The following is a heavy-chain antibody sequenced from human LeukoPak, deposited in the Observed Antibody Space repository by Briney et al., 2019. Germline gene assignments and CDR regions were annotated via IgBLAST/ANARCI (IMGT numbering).Heavy chain of an antibody. D-gene: IGHD6-13*01. CDR3: ARENEGAADY. CDR2: ISSSSSYI. J-gene: IGHJ4*02. V-gene: IGHV3-21*01. CDR1: GFTVSSNY. Sequence: TGGSLRLSCAASGFTVSSNYMSWVRQAPGKGLEWVSSISSSSSYIYYADSVKGRFTISRDNAKNSLYLQMNSLRAEDTAVYYCARENEGAADYWGQGTLVTVSS.